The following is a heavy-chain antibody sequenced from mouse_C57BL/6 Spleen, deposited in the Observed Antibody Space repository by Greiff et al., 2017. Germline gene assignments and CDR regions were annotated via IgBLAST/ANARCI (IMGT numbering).Heavy chain of an antibody. J-gene: IGHJ4*01. CDR1: GFNIKDYY. D-gene: IGHD2-1*01. V-gene: IGHV14-2*01. CDR3: ARGNYGDYYAMDY. Sequence: VQLQQSGAELVKPGASVKLSCTASGFNIKDYYMHWVKQRTEQGLEWIGRIDPEDGETKYAPKFQGKATITADTSSNTAYLQLRRLTSEDTSVYYCARGNYGDYYAMDYWGQGTSVTVSS. CDR2: IDPEDGET.